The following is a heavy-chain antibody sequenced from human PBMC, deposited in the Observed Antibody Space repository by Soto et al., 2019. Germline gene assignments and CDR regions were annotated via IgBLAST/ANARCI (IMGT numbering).Heavy chain of an antibody. J-gene: IGHJ3*02. Sequence: PGGSLRLSCAASGFTFSASAIHWVRQASGKGLEWIGRIRSKANSYATAYAASVKGRFTISRDDSKNTAYLQMNSLQTEDTAVYYCTAPDSPLGEDAFDIWGQGTMVTVSS. CDR3: TAPDSPLGEDAFDI. CDR2: IRSKANSYAT. D-gene: IGHD3-22*01. CDR1: GFTFSASA. V-gene: IGHV3-73*01.